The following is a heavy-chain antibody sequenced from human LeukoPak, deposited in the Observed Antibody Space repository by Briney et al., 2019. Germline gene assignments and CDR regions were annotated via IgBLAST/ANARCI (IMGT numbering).Heavy chain of an antibody. J-gene: IGHJ6*03. D-gene: IGHD1-26*01. CDR1: GFTFSSYS. CDR2: ISSSSSYI. V-gene: IGHV3-21*01. Sequence: PGGSLRLSCAASGFTFSSYSMNWVRQAPGKGLEWVSSISSSSSYIFYADSVKGRFTISRDNAKNSLYLQMNSLGPEDTAVYYCARDPYSGNYGNYYYYYMDVWGKGTTVTISS. CDR3: ARDPYSGNYGNYYYYYMDV.